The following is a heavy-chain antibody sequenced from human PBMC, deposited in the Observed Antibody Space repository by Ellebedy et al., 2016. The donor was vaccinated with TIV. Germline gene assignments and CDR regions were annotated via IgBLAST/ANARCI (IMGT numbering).Heavy chain of an antibody. D-gene: IGHD5-12*01. CDR3: ARDNYVGYDWLGGNSFDS. CDR1: GFTFSGYW. Sequence: GGSLRLSXVASGFTFSGYWMSWVRQAPGKGLEWVANIQQDGSDKYYVDSVKGRFTISRDNALNSLYLQMNSLRADDTAIYYCARDNYVGYDWLGGNSFDSWGQGTLVTVSS. CDR2: IQQDGSDK. J-gene: IGHJ4*02. V-gene: IGHV3-7*03.